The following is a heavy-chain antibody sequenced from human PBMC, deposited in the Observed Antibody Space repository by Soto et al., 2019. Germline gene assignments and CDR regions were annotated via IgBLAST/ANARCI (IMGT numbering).Heavy chain of an antibody. D-gene: IGHD1-26*01. CDR1: GFAVSDSY. Sequence: GGSLRLSCAASGFAVSDSYMSWVRQAPGQGLEWISVIYSDGSTYYADSVKGRFTISRDNSKNTLYLQMNSLRAEDTAVYYCARKRHSGSYYDAFDIWGQGTMVTVSS. CDR2: IYSDGST. V-gene: IGHV3-53*01. J-gene: IGHJ3*02. CDR3: ARKRHSGSYYDAFDI.